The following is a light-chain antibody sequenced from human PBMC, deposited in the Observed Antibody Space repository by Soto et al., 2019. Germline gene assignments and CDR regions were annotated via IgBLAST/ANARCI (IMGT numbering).Light chain of an antibody. V-gene: IGKV1-39*01. CDR2: AAS. J-gene: IGKJ1*01. Sequence: DIPMTQSPSSLSASVGDRVTITCRASQSINNYLNWYQQKPGKAPKLLIYAASSLQSGVPSRFRGSGSGTDFTLTIGSLQPEDFATYYCQQSYDTPPWTVGQGTTVEIK. CDR1: QSINNY. CDR3: QQSYDTPPWT.